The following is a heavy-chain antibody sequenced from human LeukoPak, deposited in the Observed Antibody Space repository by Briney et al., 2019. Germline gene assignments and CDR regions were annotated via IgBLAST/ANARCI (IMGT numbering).Heavy chain of an antibody. CDR1: GGSISSYY. J-gene: IGHJ3*02. CDR3: ARGRFLDAFDI. D-gene: IGHD3-3*01. CDR2: IYYSGST. Sequence: SGTLSLTCTVSGGSISSYYWSWIRQPPGKGLEWIGYIYYSGSTKYKPSLKSRVTISVDTSKNQFSLKLSSVTAADTAVYYCARGRFLDAFDIWGQGTMVTVSS. V-gene: IGHV4-59*01.